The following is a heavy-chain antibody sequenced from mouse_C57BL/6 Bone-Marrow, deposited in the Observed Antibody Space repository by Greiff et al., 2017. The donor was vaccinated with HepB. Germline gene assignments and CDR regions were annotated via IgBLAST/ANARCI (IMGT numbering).Heavy chain of an antibody. D-gene: IGHD2-2*01. V-gene: IGHV10-1*01. CDR2: IRSKSNNYAT. Sequence: EVQLVESGGGLVQPKGSLKLSCAASGFSFNTYAMNWVRQAPGKGLEWVARIRSKSNNYATYYADSVKDRFTISRDDSESMLYLQMNNLKTEDTAMYYCVRRLRGGSMDYWGQGTSVTVSS. J-gene: IGHJ4*01. CDR3: VRRLRGGSMDY. CDR1: GFSFNTYA.